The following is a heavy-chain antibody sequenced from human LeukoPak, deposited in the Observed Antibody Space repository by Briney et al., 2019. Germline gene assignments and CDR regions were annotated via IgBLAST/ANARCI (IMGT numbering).Heavy chain of an antibody. J-gene: IGHJ3*02. CDR1: GGTFSSYA. CDR3: ARDPFMGARGSGRAFDI. D-gene: IGHD3-10*01. Sequence: SVKVSCKASGGTFSSYAISWVRQAPGQGLEWMGGIIPIFGTANYAQKFQGRVTITADESTSTAYMELSSLRSEDTAVYYYARDPFMGARGSGRAFDIWGQGTMVTVSS. V-gene: IGHV1-69*13. CDR2: IIPIFGTA.